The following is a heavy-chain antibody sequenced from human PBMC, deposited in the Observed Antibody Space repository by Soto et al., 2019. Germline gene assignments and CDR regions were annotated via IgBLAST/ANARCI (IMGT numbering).Heavy chain of an antibody. CDR3: ARVRGLNWFDP. V-gene: IGHV1-46*01. D-gene: IGHD6-25*01. J-gene: IGHJ5*02. CDR1: GYTFTSYY. CDR2: INPSGVST. Sequence: ASVKVSCKASGYTFTSYYMHWVRQAPGQGLEWMGIINPSGVSTSYAQKFQGRVTMTRDTSTSTVYMELSSLRSEDTAVYYCARVRGLNWFDPWGQGTLVTVSS.